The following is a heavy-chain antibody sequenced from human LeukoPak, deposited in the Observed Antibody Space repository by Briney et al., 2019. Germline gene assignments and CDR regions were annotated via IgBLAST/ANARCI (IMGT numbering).Heavy chain of an antibody. CDR1: GFTFSSYG. V-gene: IGHV3-33*01. Sequence: PGRSLRLSCAASGFTFSSYGMHWVRQAPGKGLEWVAVIWYDGSNKYYADSVKGRFTISRANSKNTLYLQMNSLRAEDTAVYYCARDLSADTNWFDPWGQGTLVTVSS. J-gene: IGHJ5*02. CDR3: ARDLSADTNWFDP. CDR2: IWYDGSNK.